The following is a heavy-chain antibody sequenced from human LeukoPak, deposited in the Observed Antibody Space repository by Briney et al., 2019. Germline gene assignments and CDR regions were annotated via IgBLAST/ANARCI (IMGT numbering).Heavy chain of an antibody. CDR2: IFSGGST. CDR3: ARGYDYFDY. Sequence: QPGGSPRLSCAASGFSVSSNPMTWVRQAPGKGLDWVSVIFSGGSTYYADSVKGRFTISRDNSKNTVYLKMNSLRAEDTAMYYCARGYDYFDYWGQGTLVTVSS. CDR1: GFSVSSNP. D-gene: IGHD3-16*01. J-gene: IGHJ4*02. V-gene: IGHV3-53*01.